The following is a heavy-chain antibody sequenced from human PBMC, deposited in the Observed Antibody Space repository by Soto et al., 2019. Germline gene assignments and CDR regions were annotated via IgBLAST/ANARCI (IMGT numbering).Heavy chain of an antibody. Sequence: ASVKVSCKASGYTFTSYGISWVRQAPGQGLEWMGWISAYNGNTNYAQKLQGRVTMTTDTSTSTAYMELRSLRSDDTAVYYCASSTVTTPMVRARRGAIDFWGQGIMVT. D-gene: IGHD4-17*01. V-gene: IGHV1-18*01. CDR3: ASSTVTTPMVRARRGAIDF. J-gene: IGHJ3*01. CDR2: ISAYNGNT. CDR1: GYTFTSYG.